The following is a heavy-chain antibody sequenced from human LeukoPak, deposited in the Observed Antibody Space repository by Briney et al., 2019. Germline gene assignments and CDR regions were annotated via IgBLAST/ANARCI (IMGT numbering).Heavy chain of an antibody. CDR3: ARGPELSHGMDV. D-gene: IGHD1-26*01. CDR1: GFTFSSYA. CDR2: ISSNGGST. J-gene: IGHJ6*02. Sequence: PGGSLRLSCAASGFTFSSYAMHWVRQAPGKGLEYVSAISSNGGSTYYANSVKGRFTISRDNSKNTLYFQMGSLRAEDMAVYYCARGPELSHGMDVWGQGTTVTASS. V-gene: IGHV3-64*01.